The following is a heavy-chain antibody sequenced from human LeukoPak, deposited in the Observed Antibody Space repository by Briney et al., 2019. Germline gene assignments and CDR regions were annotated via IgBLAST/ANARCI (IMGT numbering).Heavy chain of an antibody. D-gene: IGHD4-17*01. J-gene: IGHJ6*02. CDR1: GFTFSGHS. Sequence: PGGSLRLSCAVSGFTFSGHSMNWVRQAPGKGLEWVSSISGRSHAINYAHSVRGRFTISRDNAEKSLYLQMNSLRAEDTAVYYCARGPYGDYDYYYATDIWGQGTTVTVSS. CDR2: ISGRSHAI. V-gene: IGHV3-21*01. CDR3: ARGPYGDYDYYYATDI.